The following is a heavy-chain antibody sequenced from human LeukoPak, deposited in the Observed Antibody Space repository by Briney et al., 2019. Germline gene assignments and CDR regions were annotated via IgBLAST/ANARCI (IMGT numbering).Heavy chain of an antibody. CDR2: IIPIFGTA. V-gene: IGHV1-69*06. CDR1: GGTFSNYA. D-gene: IGHD3-16*01. Sequence: GSSVKVSCKASGGTFSNYAISWVRQAPGQGLEWKGGIIPIFGTANYAQKFRGRVTITADKSTRTAYMELRRRRSEDTAVYYCARDNDSRAPPPFAYWGQGTLVTVSS. CDR3: ARDNDSRAPPPFAY. J-gene: IGHJ4*02.